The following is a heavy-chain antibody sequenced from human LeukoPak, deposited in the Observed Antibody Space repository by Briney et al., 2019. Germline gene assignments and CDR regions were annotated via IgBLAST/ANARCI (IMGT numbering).Heavy chain of an antibody. Sequence: PSQTLSLTCAVSGGSISSGGYSWSCIRQPPGKGLEWIGYIYHSGSTYYNPSLKSRVTISVDRSKNQFSLKLSSVTAADTAVYYCARGYCSGGSCYPVDFDYWGQGTLVTVSS. V-gene: IGHV4-30-2*01. J-gene: IGHJ4*02. CDR1: GGSISSGGYS. CDR3: ARGYCSGGSCYPVDFDY. CDR2: IYHSGST. D-gene: IGHD2-15*01.